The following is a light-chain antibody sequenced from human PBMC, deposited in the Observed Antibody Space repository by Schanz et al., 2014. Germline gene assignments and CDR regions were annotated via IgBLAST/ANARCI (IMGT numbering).Light chain of an antibody. V-gene: IGKV1-5*03. CDR3: QQYASFSWT. CDR1: QTISDY. J-gene: IGKJ1*01. Sequence: DIQLTQSPSSLSASVGDRVTITCRASQTISDYLNWYQHRSGEAPNLVIYKASTLESGVPSRFSGSGSGTEFTLTISSLQPDDFATYYCQQYASFSWTFGQGTKVEIK. CDR2: KAS.